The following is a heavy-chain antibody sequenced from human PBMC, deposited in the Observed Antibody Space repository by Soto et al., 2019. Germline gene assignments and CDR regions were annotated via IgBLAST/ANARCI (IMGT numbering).Heavy chain of an antibody. V-gene: IGHV1-46*01. CDR2: INPIVGST. J-gene: IGHJ6*02. Sequence: ASVKVSCKASGYTFTSYYMHWVRQAPGQGLEWMGIINPIVGSTSYAQKFQGRVTMTRDTSTSTVYMELSSLRSEDTAVYYCAREGIAAAGTHYYYYGMDVWGQGTTVTVSS. D-gene: IGHD6-13*01. CDR1: GYTFTSYY. CDR3: AREGIAAAGTHYYYYGMDV.